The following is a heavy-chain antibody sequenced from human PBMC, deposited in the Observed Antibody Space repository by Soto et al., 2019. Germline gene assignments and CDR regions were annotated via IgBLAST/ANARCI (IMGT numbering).Heavy chain of an antibody. CDR1: GGSISSFY. D-gene: IGHD6-13*01. CDR3: ARGQSSSSWYPT. V-gene: IGHV4-59*01. Sequence: SETLSLTCTVSGGSISSFYWSWIRQPPGKGLEWIGFIYYSGSTKYNPSLKTRATISVDTSKNQFSLKLSSVTAADTAVYYCARGQSSSSWYPTWGQGTLVTVSS. CDR2: IYYSGST. J-gene: IGHJ5*02.